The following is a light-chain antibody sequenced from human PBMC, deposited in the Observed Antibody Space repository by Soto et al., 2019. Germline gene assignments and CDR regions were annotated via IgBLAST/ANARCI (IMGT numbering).Light chain of an antibody. CDR3: GADHGSGSNFLRV. J-gene: IGLJ1*01. Sequence: QPVLTQPPSASASLGASVTLTCTLSSGYSNYKVDWYQQRPGKGPRFVMRVGTGGIVGSKGDGIPDRFSVLGSGLNRYLTIKNIQEEDESDYHCGADHGSGSNFLRVFGTGTKVTVL. CDR2: VGTGGIVG. CDR1: SGYSNYK. V-gene: IGLV9-49*01.